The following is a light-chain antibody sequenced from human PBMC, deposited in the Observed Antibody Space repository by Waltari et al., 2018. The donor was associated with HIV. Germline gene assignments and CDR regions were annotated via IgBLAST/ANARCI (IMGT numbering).Light chain of an antibody. J-gene: IGKJ3*01. CDR3: QQSFSSPLT. Sequence: DIQMTQSPSSLSASVGDSVTITCRASQTVTNKVNWYQQKPGKAPKVLIYDASTLQSGVPSRFRGGGSWTDFTITITSLQLDDFATYFCQQSFSSPLTFGPGTKVDI. CDR1: QTVTNK. V-gene: IGKV1-39*01. CDR2: DAS.